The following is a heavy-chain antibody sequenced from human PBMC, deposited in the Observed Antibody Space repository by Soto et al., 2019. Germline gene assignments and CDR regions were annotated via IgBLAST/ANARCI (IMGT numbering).Heavy chain of an antibody. CDR3: ARKGPTYSSSWYERDYYGMDV. CDR1: GYTFTGYY. V-gene: IGHV1-2*04. Sequence: ASVKVSCKASGYTFTGYYMHWVRQAPGQGLEWMGWINPNSGGTNYAQKFQGWVTMTRDTSISTAYMELSRLRSDDTAVYYCARKGPTYSSSWYERDYYGMDVWGQGTTLTVSS. J-gene: IGHJ6*02. D-gene: IGHD6-13*01. CDR2: INPNSGGT.